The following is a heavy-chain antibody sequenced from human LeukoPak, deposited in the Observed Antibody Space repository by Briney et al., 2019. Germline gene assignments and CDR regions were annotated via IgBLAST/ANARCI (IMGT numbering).Heavy chain of an antibody. CDR3: AKVARFFGAKVFDY. D-gene: IGHD3-3*01. CDR2: ITGSGDST. V-gene: IGHV3-23*01. Sequence: PGGSLRLSCAASGFTFSNYAMNWVRQAPGRGLEWVSGITGSGDSTYHADSVKGRFTISRDNSKNTLYPQMNSLRAEDTAVYYCAKVARFFGAKVFDYWGQGTLVTVSS. J-gene: IGHJ4*02. CDR1: GFTFSNYA.